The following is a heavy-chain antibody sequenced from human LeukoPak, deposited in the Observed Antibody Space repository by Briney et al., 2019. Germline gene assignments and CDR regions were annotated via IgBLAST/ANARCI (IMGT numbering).Heavy chain of an antibody. CDR2: ISSSSNYI. CDR3: PRVYSSGWQFDY. J-gene: IGHJ4*02. D-gene: IGHD6-19*01. CDR1: GFTFSSYS. Sequence: KPGGSLRLSCAASGFTFSSYSMNWVRQAPGKGLEWVSSISSSSNYIYYADSVKGRFTISRDNAKNSLYLQMNSLRAEDTAVYYCPRVYSSGWQFDYWGQGTLVTVSS. V-gene: IGHV3-21*01.